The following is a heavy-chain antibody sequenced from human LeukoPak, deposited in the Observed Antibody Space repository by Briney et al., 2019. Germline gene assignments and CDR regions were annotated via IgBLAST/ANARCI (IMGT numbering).Heavy chain of an antibody. CDR1: GGSISSSSYY. D-gene: IGHD4-23*01. Sequence: SETLSLTCTVSGGSISSSSYYWGWIRQPPGKGLEWIGSIYYSGSTYYNPSLKSRVTISVDTSKNQFSLKLSSVTAADTAVYYCARDGGNSLTFDYWGQGTLVTVSS. V-gene: IGHV4-39*07. CDR3: ARDGGNSLTFDY. J-gene: IGHJ4*02. CDR2: IYYSGST.